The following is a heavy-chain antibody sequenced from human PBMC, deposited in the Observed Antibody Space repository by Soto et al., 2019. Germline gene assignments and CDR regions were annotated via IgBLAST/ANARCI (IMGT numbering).Heavy chain of an antibody. J-gene: IGHJ5*02. CDR1: GFTFSSYA. CDR2: ISGSGGST. D-gene: IGHD4-17*01. CDR3: AILPTVVSPCVS. V-gene: IGHV3-23*01. Sequence: EVQLLESGGGLVQPGGSLRLSWAASGFTFSSYAMSWVRQAPGKGLEWVSAISGSGGSTYYADSVKGRFTISRDNSKNTLYLQMNSLRSEDTAVYYCAILPTVVSPCVSWVQGTLVTVSS.